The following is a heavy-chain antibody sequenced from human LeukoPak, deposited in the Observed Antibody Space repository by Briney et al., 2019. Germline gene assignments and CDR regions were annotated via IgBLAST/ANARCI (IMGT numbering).Heavy chain of an antibody. J-gene: IGHJ4*02. D-gene: IGHD1-26*01. Sequence: PSETLSLTCTVSGGSISSSSYYWGWIRQPPGKGLEWIGSIYYSGSTYYNPSLKRRVTISGGTSKNQFSLKLSSVTAADTAVYYCARDRGAQAAFDYWGQGTLVTVSS. CDR1: GGSISSSSYY. CDR3: ARDRGAQAAFDY. V-gene: IGHV4-39*07. CDR2: IYYSGST.